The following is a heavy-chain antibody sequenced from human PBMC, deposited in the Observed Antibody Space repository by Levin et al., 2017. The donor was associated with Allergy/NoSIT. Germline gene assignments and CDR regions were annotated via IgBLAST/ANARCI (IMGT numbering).Heavy chain of an antibody. J-gene: IGHJ1*01. Sequence: ASETLSLTCAVYGGSFSGYYWSWIRQPPGKGLEWIGEINHSGSTNYNPSLKSRVTISVDTSKNQFSLKLSSVTAADTAVYYCARTKLWSYYGGYFQHWGQGTLVTVSS. CDR3: ARTKLWSYYGGYFQH. CDR2: INHSGST. CDR1: GGSFSGYY. V-gene: IGHV4-34*01. D-gene: IGHD4-23*01.